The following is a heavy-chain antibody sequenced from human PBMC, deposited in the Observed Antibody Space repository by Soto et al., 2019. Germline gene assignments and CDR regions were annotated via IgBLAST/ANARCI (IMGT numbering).Heavy chain of an antibody. D-gene: IGHD1-1*01. J-gene: IGHJ6*03. Sequence: GGSLRLSCAASGFTFDDYAMHWVRQAPGKGLEWVSGISWNSGSIGYADSVKGRFTISRDNAKNSLYLQMNSLRAEDTAFYYFAKGSQLERRSYYYYYMDVWGKGTTVTVSS. CDR1: GFTFDDYA. CDR3: AKGSQLERRSYYYYYMDV. CDR2: ISWNSGSI. V-gene: IGHV3-9*01.